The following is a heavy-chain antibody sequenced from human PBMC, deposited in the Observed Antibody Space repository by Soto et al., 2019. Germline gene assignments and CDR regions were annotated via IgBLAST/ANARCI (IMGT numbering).Heavy chain of an antibody. CDR3: ARHDIVVVVAAIGWFDP. Sequence: SETLSLTCTVSGGSISSSSYYWGWIRQPPGKGLEWIGSIYYSGSTYYNPSLKSRVTISVDTSKNQFSLKLSSVTAADTSVYYCARHDIVVVVAAIGWFDPWGQGTLVT. CDR1: GGSISSSSYY. D-gene: IGHD2-15*01. CDR2: IYYSGST. V-gene: IGHV4-39*01. J-gene: IGHJ5*02.